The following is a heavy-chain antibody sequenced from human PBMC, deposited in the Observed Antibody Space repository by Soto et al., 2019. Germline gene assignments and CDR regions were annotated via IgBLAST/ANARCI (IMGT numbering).Heavy chain of an antibody. Sequence: HPGGSLRLSCTASGFTFGDYAMSWFRQAPGKGLEWVGFIRSKAYGGTTEYAASVKGRFTISRDDSKSIAYLQMNSLKTEDTAVYYCTIYGEHPGIYYSYGMDVWGQGTTVTVSS. J-gene: IGHJ6*02. CDR2: IRSKAYGGTT. CDR1: GFTFGDYA. V-gene: IGHV3-49*03. CDR3: TIYGEHPGIYYSYGMDV. D-gene: IGHD4-17*01.